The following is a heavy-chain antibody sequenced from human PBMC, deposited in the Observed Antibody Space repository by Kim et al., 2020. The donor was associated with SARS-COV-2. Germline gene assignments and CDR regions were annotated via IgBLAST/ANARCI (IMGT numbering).Heavy chain of an antibody. CDR1: GGSISSGGYY. Sequence: SETLSLTCTVSGGSISSGGYYWSWIRQHPGKGLEWIGYIYYSGSTYYNPSLKSRVTISVDTSKNQFSLKLSSVTAADTAVYYYARVARITIFGVVNSAFDIWGQGTMVTVSS. J-gene: IGHJ3*02. D-gene: IGHD3-3*01. V-gene: IGHV4-31*03. CDR2: IYYSGST. CDR3: ARVARITIFGVVNSAFDI.